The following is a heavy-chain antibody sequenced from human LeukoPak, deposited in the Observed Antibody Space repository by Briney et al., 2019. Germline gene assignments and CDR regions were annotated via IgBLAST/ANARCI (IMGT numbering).Heavy chain of an antibody. V-gene: IGHV4-30-4*01. D-gene: IGHD2-21*02. CDR1: GGSITGSAYY. CDR3: ASAYCGGDCTPYWYFDL. CDR2: IYYIGNT. J-gene: IGHJ2*01. Sequence: SETLSLTCTVSGGSITGSAYYWSWIRQPPGKGLEWIGYIYYIGNTFYNPSLKSRVTISVDTSKNQFSLKLSSVTAADTAVYYCASAYCGGDCTPYWYFDLWGRGTLVTVSS.